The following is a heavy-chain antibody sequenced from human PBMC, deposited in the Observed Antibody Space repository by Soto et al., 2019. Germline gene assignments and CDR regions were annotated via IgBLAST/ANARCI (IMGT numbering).Heavy chain of an antibody. Sequence: ASVKVSWQASGYSFTSYAMHWVRQAPEQRLEWMGWINAGNGNTKYSQKFQGRVTITRDTSASTAYMELSSLRSEDTAVYYCARDLSNYWYFDLWGRGTLVTVSS. CDR2: INAGNGNT. CDR3: ARDLSNYWYFDL. V-gene: IGHV1-3*01. J-gene: IGHJ2*01. CDR1: GYSFTSYA.